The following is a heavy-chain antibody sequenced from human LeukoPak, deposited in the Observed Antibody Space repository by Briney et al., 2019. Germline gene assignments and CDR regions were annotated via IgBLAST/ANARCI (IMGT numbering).Heavy chain of an antibody. CDR1: KDPIISFDHS. CDR2: INYTGST. D-gene: IGHD6-25*01. Sequence: SETLSLTCDVSKDPIISFDHSWSWIRHVPGKGLEWIGGINYTGSTSYNPSLKSRVTISVDTSQNQFSLLLTSVTAADTAVYYCARVAGYLPTRWFDPWGQGTHVTVSS. CDR3: ARVAGYLPTRWFDP. V-gene: IGHV4-39*07. J-gene: IGHJ5*02.